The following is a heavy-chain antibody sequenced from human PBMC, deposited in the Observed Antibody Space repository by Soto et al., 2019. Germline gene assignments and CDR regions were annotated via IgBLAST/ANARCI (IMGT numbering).Heavy chain of an antibody. CDR3: VETTGWPGFDF. CDR2: IYGGGTT. J-gene: IGHJ4*02. V-gene: IGHV3-53*01. D-gene: IGHD6-19*01. Sequence: EVQLVESGGGLIQPGGSLRRSGAASGFAVSSNYMTWVRQAPGKGLEWVSVIYGGGTTYYADSVKGRFTISRDTSKNTLYLQMNSLRAEDTAVYYCVETTGWPGFDFWGQGTLVTVSS. CDR1: GFAVSSNY.